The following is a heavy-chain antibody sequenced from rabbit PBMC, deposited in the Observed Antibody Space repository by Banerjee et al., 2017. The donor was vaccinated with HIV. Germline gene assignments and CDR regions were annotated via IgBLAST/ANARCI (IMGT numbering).Heavy chain of an antibody. J-gene: IGHJ6*01. CDR3: ARDPYVTSGDFTLNL. CDR1: GFSFSSYS. D-gene: IGHD1-1*01. CDR2: IYNSGNT. V-gene: IGHV1S40*01. Sequence: QSLEESGGDLVKPGASLTLTCTASGFSFSSYSIGWVRQDPGKGFEWIGIIYNSGNTDYASWAKGRFTISKTSSTTVTLQMTSLTAADTATYFCARDPYVTSGDFTLNLWGPGTLVTVS.